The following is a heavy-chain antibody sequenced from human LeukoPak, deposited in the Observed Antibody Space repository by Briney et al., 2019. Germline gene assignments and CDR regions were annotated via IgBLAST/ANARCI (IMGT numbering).Heavy chain of an antibody. CDR2: IRYDGSNK. V-gene: IGHV3-30*02. D-gene: IGHD6-19*01. Sequence: TGGSLRLSCAASGFTFSSYGMHWVRQAPGKGLEWVAFIRYDGSNKYYADSVKGRFTISRDNSKNTLYLQMNSLRAEDTAVYYCAKAAVADYYYYYMDVWGKGTTVTISS. CDR3: AKAAVADYYYYYMDV. CDR1: GFTFSSYG. J-gene: IGHJ6*03.